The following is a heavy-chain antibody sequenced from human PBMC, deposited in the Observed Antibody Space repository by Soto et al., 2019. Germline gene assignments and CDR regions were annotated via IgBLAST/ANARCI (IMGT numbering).Heavy chain of an antibody. Sequence: VQLVQSGAEVKKPGSSVKVSCRASGATFRSYAFTWVRQAPGQGLEWMGGISPIFGSTIYARQFQGRVTITADDSASTAYMEMNSLSSEDTAVYYCAGDYGVYDWYGMDVWGQGTRSPSP. CDR3: AGDYGVYDWYGMDV. CDR2: ISPIFGST. V-gene: IGHV1-69*01. J-gene: IGHJ6*02. CDR1: GATFRSYA. D-gene: IGHD4-17*01.